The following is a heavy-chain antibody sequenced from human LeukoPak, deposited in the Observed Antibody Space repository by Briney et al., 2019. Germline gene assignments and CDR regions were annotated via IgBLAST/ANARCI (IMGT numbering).Heavy chain of an antibody. D-gene: IGHD2-2*01. CDR2: ISTSNGDK. V-gene: IGHV1-18*04. J-gene: IGHJ4*02. Sequence: PVASVTVSCKASGSTFPSHAITWLRQAPGQGPEWMGWISTSNGDKNYLQTLQGRITLTIDTSTTTAYMELRSLTSDDTAVYYCATRGITAARLDYWGQGTLVTVSS. CDR3: ATRGITAARLDY. CDR1: GSTFPSHA.